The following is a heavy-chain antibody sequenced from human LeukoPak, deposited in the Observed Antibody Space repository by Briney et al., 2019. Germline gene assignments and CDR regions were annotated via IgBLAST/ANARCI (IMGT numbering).Heavy chain of an antibody. Sequence: PGGSLRLSCAASGFTFSSYGMHWIRQAPGKGLEWVAVIWYDGSNKYYADSVKGRFTISRDNSKNTLYLQMNSLRAEDTAVYYCAREGVRDAFDIWGQGTMVTVSS. CDR1: GFTFSSYG. V-gene: IGHV3-33*08. J-gene: IGHJ3*02. CDR3: AREGVRDAFDI. D-gene: IGHD2-8*01. CDR2: IWYDGSNK.